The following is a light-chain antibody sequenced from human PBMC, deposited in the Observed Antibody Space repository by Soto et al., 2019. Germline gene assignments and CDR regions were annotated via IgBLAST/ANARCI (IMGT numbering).Light chain of an antibody. CDR3: AAWDDTLDAQV. V-gene: IGLV1-47*01. CDR1: RSNIGRNF. Sequence: QPVLTQSPSASGTPGQRVTISCSGGRSNIGRNFAYWYQHVPGTAPRLLIQRNNERPSGVPDRFSGSKSGTSVSLAISGLRSDDEATYYCAAWDDTLDAQVFGGGTKLTVL. J-gene: IGLJ3*02. CDR2: RNN.